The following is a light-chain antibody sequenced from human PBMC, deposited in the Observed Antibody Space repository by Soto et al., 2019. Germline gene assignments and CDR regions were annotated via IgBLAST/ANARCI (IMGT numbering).Light chain of an antibody. V-gene: IGKV3-11*01. Sequence: EIVLTQSPATLSLSPGERATLSCRASQSVSSYLAWYQQKPGQAPRLLIYVASNRATGIPARFSGSGSGTDFTLTISSLEPEDFAVYYCQQRSNWQTFGPGTKVDIK. CDR2: VAS. CDR3: QQRSNWQT. J-gene: IGKJ3*01. CDR1: QSVSSY.